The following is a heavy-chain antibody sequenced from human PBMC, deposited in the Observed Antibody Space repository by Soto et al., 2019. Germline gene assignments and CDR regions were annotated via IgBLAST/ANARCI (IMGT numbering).Heavy chain of an antibody. J-gene: IGHJ5*02. V-gene: IGHV1-18*01. CDR1: GYIFINYG. Sequence: ASVNVSCKASGYIFINYGITCVRQAPGQGLEWMGWISGYNGNTKYADKLQGRVTMTTDTSTTTAYMELRSLRSDDTAVYYCARDEVPAANWLDRWAQGTLVTVSS. D-gene: IGHD2-2*01. CDR2: ISGYNGNT. CDR3: ARDEVPAANWLDR.